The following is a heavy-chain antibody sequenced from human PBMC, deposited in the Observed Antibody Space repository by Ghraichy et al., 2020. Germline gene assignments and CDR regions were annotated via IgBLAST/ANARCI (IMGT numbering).Heavy chain of an antibody. V-gene: IGHV4-59*01. CDR2: IYYSGST. CDR3: ASSAVLGPISFDY. D-gene: IGHD3-16*01. CDR1: GGSISSYY. J-gene: IGHJ4*02. Sequence: SETLSLTCTVSGGSISSYYWSWIRQPPGKGLEWIGYIYYSGSTNYNPSLKSRVTISVDTSKNQFSLKLSSVTAADTAVYYCASSAVLGPISFDYWGQGTLVTVSS.